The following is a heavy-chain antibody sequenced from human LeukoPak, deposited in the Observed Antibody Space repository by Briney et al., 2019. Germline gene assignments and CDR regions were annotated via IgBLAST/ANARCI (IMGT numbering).Heavy chain of an antibody. D-gene: IGHD2-21*02. Sequence: SETLSLTCAVYGGSFSGYYWSWIRQPPGKGLEWIGEINHSGSTNYNPSLKSRVTISVDTSKNQFSLKLSSVTAADTAVYYCARGVTTGPLGDAFDIWGRGTMVTVSS. CDR1: GGSFSGYY. CDR3: ARGVTTGPLGDAFDI. J-gene: IGHJ3*02. CDR2: INHSGST. V-gene: IGHV4-34*01.